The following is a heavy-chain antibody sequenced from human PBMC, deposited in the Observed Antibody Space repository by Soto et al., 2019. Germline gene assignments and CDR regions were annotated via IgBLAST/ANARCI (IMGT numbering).Heavy chain of an antibody. CDR2: FDYNNGRI. Sequence: SIIPSCEVPRFYIHDYSIHWARHWVRQGPGKGLEWVSGFDYNNGRIDYADSVKGRFTTSGDSAKKSLYLQMNSLRVYDTAVYYCVKDLVPGGADVWGQGTTFTGSS. CDR3: VKDLVPGGADV. V-gene: IGHV3-9*01. D-gene: IGHD3-16*01. CDR1: RFYIHDYS. J-gene: IGHJ6*01.